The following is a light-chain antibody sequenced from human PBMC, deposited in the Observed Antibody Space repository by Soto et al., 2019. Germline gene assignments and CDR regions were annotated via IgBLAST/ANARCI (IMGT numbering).Light chain of an antibody. CDR3: QSYDSSLSGPVV. CDR2: GNS. Sequence: QSVLTQPPSVSGAPGQRVTISCTGSSSNIGAGYDVHWYQQLPGTAPKLLIYGNSNRPSGVPDRFSGSKSGTSASLAITGLQAEDEADYYCQSYDSSLSGPVVFGGGTQ. J-gene: IGLJ2*01. CDR1: SSNIGAGYD. V-gene: IGLV1-40*01.